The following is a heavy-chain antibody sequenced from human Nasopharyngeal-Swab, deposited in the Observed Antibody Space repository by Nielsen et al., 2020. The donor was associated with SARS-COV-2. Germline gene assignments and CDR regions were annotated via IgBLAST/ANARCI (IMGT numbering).Heavy chain of an antibody. J-gene: IGHJ6*02. CDR1: GGTFSSYA. V-gene: IGHV1-69*13. D-gene: IGHD4-17*01. CDR2: IIPIFGTA. Sequence: SVKVSCKASGGTFSSYAISWVRQATGQGLEWMGGIIPIFGTANYAQKFQGRVTITADESTSTAYMELSSLRSEDTAVYYCARDGTTSQTSYYYYGMDVWGQGTTVTVSS. CDR3: ARDGTTSQTSYYYYGMDV.